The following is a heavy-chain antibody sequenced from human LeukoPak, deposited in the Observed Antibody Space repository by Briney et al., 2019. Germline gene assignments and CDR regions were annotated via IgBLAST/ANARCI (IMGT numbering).Heavy chain of an antibody. CDR3: ARVREYDFWSGYYIDY. Sequence: GGSLRLSCAASGFTFSSYEMNWVRQAPGKGLEWVSVIYSGGSTYYADSVKGRFTISRDNSKNTLYLQMNSLRAEDTAVYYCARVREYDFWSGYYIDYWGQGTLVTVSS. D-gene: IGHD3-3*01. CDR1: GFTFSSYE. J-gene: IGHJ4*02. V-gene: IGHV3-66*01. CDR2: IYSGGST.